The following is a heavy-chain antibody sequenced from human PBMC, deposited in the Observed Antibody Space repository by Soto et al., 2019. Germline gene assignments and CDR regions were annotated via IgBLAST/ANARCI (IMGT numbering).Heavy chain of an antibody. CDR3: ATGGSKRVWGAIVEVFHLEF. CDR2: IHTGGKT. V-gene: IGHV3-53*02. Sequence: ELQLVESGGGLIQPGGSLRLSCAASGFTVTRNYMTWVRLAPGKGLECVSTIHTGGKTFYTDSVKGRFTVSRDASKNTVDLQMNTLSVEDTAVYYCATGGSKRVWGAIVEVFHLEFWGRGTVVTVSS. D-gene: IGHD3-10*01. CDR1: GFTVTRNY. J-gene: IGHJ4*02.